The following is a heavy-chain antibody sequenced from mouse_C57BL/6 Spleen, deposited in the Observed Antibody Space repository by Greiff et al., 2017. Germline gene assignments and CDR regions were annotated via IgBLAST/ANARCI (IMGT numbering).Heavy chain of an antibody. CDR3: ARWETYNSDYGDFDV. Sequence: QVQLQQSGAELARPGASVKLSCKASGYTFTSYGISWVKQRTGQGLEWIGEIYPRSGNTYYNEKFKGKATLTADKSSSTAYMELRSLTSEDSAVYFCARWETYNSDYGDFDVWGTGTTVTVSS. J-gene: IGHJ1*03. D-gene: IGHD2-12*01. CDR2: IYPRSGNT. V-gene: IGHV1-81*01. CDR1: GYTFTSYG.